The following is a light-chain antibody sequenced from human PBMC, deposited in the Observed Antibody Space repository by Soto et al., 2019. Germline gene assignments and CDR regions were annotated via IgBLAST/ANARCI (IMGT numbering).Light chain of an antibody. CDR3: LQDSNYPLT. CDR2: TAS. Sequence: AIQMTQSPSSLSASVGDRVTITCRASQGIRNDLGWYQQKPGKAPKLLIYTASSLQSGVPSRFSGNGSGTDFHLHISSLQPEDFATYYCLQDSNYPLTFGGGTKVEIK. CDR1: QGIRND. V-gene: IGKV1-6*01. J-gene: IGKJ4*01.